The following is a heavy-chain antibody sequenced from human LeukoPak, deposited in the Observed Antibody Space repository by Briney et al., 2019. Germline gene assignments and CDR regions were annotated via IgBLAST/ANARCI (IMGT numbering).Heavy chain of an antibody. CDR3: AKDFRIGYSAHFDY. J-gene: IGHJ4*02. Sequence: GGSLRLSCAASGFTFSSYAMSWVRQAPGKGLEWVSAISGSGGSTYYADSVKGRFSISRDNSKNTLYLQMNSLRGEDTAVYYCAKDFRIGYSAHFDYWGQGALVTVSS. CDR2: ISGSGGST. CDR1: GFTFSSYA. D-gene: IGHD2-21*01. V-gene: IGHV3-23*01.